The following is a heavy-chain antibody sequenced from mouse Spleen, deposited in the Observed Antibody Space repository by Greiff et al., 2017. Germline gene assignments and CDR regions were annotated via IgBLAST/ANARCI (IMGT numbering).Heavy chain of an antibody. Sequence: EVKVVESEGGLVQPGSSMKLSCTASGFTFSDYYMAWVRQVPEKGLEWVANINYDGSSTYYLDSLKSRFIISRDNAKNILYLQMSSLKSEDTATYYCARDLGGGYDEESYAMDYWGQGTSVTVSS. D-gene: IGHD2-2*01. CDR2: INYDGSST. CDR1: GFTFSDYY. V-gene: IGHV5-16*01. J-gene: IGHJ4*01. CDR3: ARDLGGGYDEESYAMDY.